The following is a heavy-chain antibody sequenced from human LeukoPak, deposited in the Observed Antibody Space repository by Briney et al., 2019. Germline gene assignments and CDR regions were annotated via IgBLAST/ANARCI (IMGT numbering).Heavy chain of an antibody. CDR1: GFTFSSYW. CDR3: ARGCPYSSPGY. J-gene: IGHJ4*02. CDR2: INSDGSST. D-gene: IGHD6-13*01. V-gene: IGHV3-74*01. Sequence: GGSLRLSCAASGFTFSSYWMHWVRQAPGKGLVWVSRINSDGSSTSYADSVKGRFTISRDNAKNTLYLQMNSLRAEDTAVYYCARGCPYSSPGYWGQGTLVTVSS.